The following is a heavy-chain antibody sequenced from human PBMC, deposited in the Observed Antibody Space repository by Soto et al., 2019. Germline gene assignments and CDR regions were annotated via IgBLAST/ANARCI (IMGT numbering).Heavy chain of an antibody. CDR2: ITGSGGTT. D-gene: IGHD7-27*01. Sequence: GGSLRLSCGASGFTFTNYALSWVRQAPGKGLEWVSAITGSGGTTYYADSVKGRFTISRDNSKNTLYLQMNSLRAEDTALYYCASQTGDDFDYWGQGTLVTVSS. CDR1: GFTFTNYA. CDR3: ASQTGDDFDY. V-gene: IGHV3-23*01. J-gene: IGHJ4*02.